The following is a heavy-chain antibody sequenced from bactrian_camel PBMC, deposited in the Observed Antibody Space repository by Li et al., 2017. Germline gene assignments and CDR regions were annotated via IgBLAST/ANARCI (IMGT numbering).Heavy chain of an antibody. V-gene: IGHV3S35*01. CDR1: GSTHSPDC. CDR2: IKRGGGTA. J-gene: IGHJ6*01. Sequence: VQLVESGGGSVQAGGSLRLSCVASGSTHSPDCMGWFRQAPGKGLEWVSCIKRGGGTAWNADSVKGRFTISRDDAKNTVYLQMTSLKPEDTAVYYCVPSWAAYGDYEASWGQGTQVTVS. D-gene: IGHD4*01. CDR3: VPSWAAYGDYEAS.